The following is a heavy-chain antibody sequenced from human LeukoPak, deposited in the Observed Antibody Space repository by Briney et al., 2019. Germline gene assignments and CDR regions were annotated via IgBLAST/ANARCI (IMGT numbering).Heavy chain of an antibody. CDR2: IVVGSGNT. J-gene: IGHJ5*02. Sequence: SVKVSCKASGFTFTSSAMQWVRQARGQRLEWIGWIVVGSGNTNYAQKFQERVTITRDMSTSTAYMELSSLRSDDTAVYYCAAGPFWSGYPNWFDPWGQGTLVTVSS. D-gene: IGHD3-3*01. V-gene: IGHV1-58*02. CDR1: GFTFTSSA. CDR3: AAGPFWSGYPNWFDP.